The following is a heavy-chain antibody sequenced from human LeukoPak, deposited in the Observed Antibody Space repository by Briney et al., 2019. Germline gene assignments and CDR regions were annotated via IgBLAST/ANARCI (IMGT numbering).Heavy chain of an antibody. CDR2: LNSDGSST. V-gene: IGHV3-74*01. CDR1: GFTFSSYW. Sequence: GGSLRLSCAASGFTFSSYWMHWVRQAPGKGLVWVSCLNSDGSSTTYADSVTGRFTISRDNAKNTLYLQMNSLTAEDTAVYYCARDPSSMAGYFDYWGQGTLVTVSS. CDR3: ARDPSSMAGYFDY. D-gene: IGHD5-24*01. J-gene: IGHJ4*03.